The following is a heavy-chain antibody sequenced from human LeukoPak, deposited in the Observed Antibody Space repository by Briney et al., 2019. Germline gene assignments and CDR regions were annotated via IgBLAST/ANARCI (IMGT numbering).Heavy chain of an antibody. CDR2: IYYSGST. J-gene: IGHJ4*02. V-gene: IGHV4-31*03. Sequence: SDTLSLTCTVSGGSISSGGYYWSWIRQHPGKGLEWIGYIYYSGSTYYNPSLKSRVTISVDTSKNQFSLKLSSVTAADTAVYYCARARILGGYYDSSGYYYFDYWGQGTLVTVSS. D-gene: IGHD3-22*01. CDR1: GGSISSGGYY. CDR3: ARARILGGYYDSSGYYYFDY.